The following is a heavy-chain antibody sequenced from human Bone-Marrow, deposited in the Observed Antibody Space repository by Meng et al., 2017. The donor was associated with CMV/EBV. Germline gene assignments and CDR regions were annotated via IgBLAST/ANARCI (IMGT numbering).Heavy chain of an antibody. CDR2: CDSGDT. CDR3: VRHIIVVPARGYGVDV. J-gene: IGHJ6*02. V-gene: IGHV4-38-2*01. Sequence: SETLSLTCHVSGHSISSAYFWGWVRQSPGTGLEWVGICDSGDTFYNPSLKSRVAISVDTSANQFSLTLRSVTAADTAVYYCVRHIIVVPARGYGVDVWGQGTTVAVSS. D-gene: IGHD2-2*01. CDR1: GHSISSAYF.